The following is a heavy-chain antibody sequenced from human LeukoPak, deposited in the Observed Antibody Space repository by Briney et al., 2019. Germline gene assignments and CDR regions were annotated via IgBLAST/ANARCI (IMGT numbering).Heavy chain of an antibody. J-gene: IGHJ4*02. V-gene: IGHV3-21*01. CDR1: GFTFSDYD. CDR2: ISVLSSYT. D-gene: IGHD3-16*01. CDR3: GRAFPPRRTSWAGDL. Sequence: GGSLRLSCSASGFTFSDYDMNWVRQAPGKGLEWVSSISVLSSYTYYGESVKGRFSISRDNAKNSLYLQMNSLGAEDTATYYCGRAFPPRRTSWAGDLWGQGILVTVSS.